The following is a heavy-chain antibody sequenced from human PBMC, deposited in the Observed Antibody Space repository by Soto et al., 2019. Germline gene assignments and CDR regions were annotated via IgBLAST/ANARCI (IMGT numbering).Heavy chain of an antibody. CDR2: ISITGNYK. CDR1: GFTFSSFN. V-gene: IGHV3-21*01. CDR3: ASRRLEYCTGGTCPEF. D-gene: IGHD2-15*01. Sequence: EVQLVESGGGLVKPGGSLRLSCAASGFTFSSFNMDWVRQAPGKGLEWVSSISITGNYKYYADSLKGRFTISRDNAQKLLLLPMDRPRPEHTAMYYCASRRLEYCTGGTCPEFWGQGTLVTVP. J-gene: IGHJ4*02.